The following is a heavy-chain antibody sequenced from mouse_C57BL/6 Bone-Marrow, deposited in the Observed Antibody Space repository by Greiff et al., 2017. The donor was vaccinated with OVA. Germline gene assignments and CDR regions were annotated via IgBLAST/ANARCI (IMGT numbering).Heavy chain of an antibody. V-gene: IGHV1-47*01. D-gene: IGHD2-4*01. Sequence: QVQLKQSGAELVKPGASVKMSCKASGFTFTTYPIEWMKQTHGKSLEWIGNFHPYNDDTKYNEKFKGKATLTVEKSYSTVYLELSRLTSDDSAVYYCARPGDYDGDWFAYWDQGTLVTVSA. J-gene: IGHJ3*01. CDR3: ARPGDYDGDWFAY. CDR2: FHPYNDDT. CDR1: GFTFTTYP.